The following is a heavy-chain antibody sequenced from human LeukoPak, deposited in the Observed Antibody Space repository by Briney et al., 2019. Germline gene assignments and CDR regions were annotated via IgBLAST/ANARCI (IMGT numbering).Heavy chain of an antibody. Sequence: GGSLRLSCAASGFTFDDYAMHWVRQAPGKGLEWVSGISWNSCSIGYADSVKGRFTISRDNAKNSLYLQMNSLRAGDTALYYCAKDNSIAAAGKVAFDIWGQGTMVTVSS. CDR2: ISWNSCSI. D-gene: IGHD6-13*01. CDR3: AKDNSIAAAGKVAFDI. CDR1: GFTFDDYA. V-gene: IGHV3-9*01. J-gene: IGHJ3*02.